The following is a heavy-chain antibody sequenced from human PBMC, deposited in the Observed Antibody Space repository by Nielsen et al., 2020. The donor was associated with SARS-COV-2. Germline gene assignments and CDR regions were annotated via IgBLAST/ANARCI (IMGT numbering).Heavy chain of an antibody. V-gene: IGHV3-30*04. CDR3: ARASITFGGVIVPFDY. CDR2: ISSDGGNE. D-gene: IGHD3-16*02. CDR1: GFTFRSHA. Sequence: GESLKISCAASGFTFRSHAMHWVRQAPGKGLDWLTIISSDGGNEHYADSVKGRFTISRDNAKNTLYLQLNSLRPEDTAVYYCARASITFGGVIVPFDYWGQGTLVTVSS. J-gene: IGHJ4*02.